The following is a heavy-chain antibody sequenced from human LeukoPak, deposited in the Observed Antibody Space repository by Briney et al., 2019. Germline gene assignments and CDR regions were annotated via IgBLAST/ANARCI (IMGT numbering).Heavy chain of an antibody. V-gene: IGHV3-33*06. CDR3: AKDLVLAAPSHWFDS. CDR1: GFTFSSYA. J-gene: IGHJ5*01. Sequence: GGSLRLSCVASGFTFSSYAMHWVRQAPGKGLEWVAVIWYDGSNKFYADSVKGRFTISRDDSTDTVYLQINNLRVEDTALYHCAKDLVLAAPSHWFDSWGQGTLVTVSS. CDR2: IWYDGSNK. D-gene: IGHD2-15*01.